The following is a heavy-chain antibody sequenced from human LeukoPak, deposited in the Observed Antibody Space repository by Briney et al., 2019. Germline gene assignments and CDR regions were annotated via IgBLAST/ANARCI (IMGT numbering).Heavy chain of an antibody. CDR1: GFTFSSYS. CDR2: ISSSSSYI. J-gene: IGHJ3*02. D-gene: IGHD2-21*01. V-gene: IGHV3-21*01. CDR3: ARDMAQIGDAFDI. Sequence: GGSLRLSCAASGFTFSSYSMNWVRQAPGKGLEWVSSISSSSSYIYYADSVKGRFTISRDNAKNSLYLQMNSLTAEDTAVYYCARDMAQIGDAFDIWGQGTMVTVSS.